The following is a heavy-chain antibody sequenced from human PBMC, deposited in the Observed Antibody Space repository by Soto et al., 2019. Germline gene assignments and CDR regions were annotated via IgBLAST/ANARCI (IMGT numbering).Heavy chain of an antibody. CDR3: ALVYFAVIIPPGY. CDR2: IIPIFGTA. D-gene: IGHD3-3*01. J-gene: IGHJ4*02. CDR1: GGTFSSYA. V-gene: IGHV1-69*13. Sequence: SVKVSCKASGGTFSSYAISWVRQAPGQGLEWMGGIIPIFGTANYAQKFQGRVTITADESTSTAYMELSSLRSEDTAVYYCALVYFAVIIPPGYWGQGTLVTVSS.